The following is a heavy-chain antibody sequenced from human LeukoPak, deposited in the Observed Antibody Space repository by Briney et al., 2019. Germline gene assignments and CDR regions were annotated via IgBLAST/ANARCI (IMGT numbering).Heavy chain of an antibody. Sequence: GGSLRLSCAASGFTFSSYEMNWVRQAPGKGLEWVANIKQDGSEKYYVDSVKGRFTISRDNAKNSLYLQMNSLRAEDTAVYYCARDCVTMVDYWGQGTLVTVSS. CDR1: GFTFSSYE. J-gene: IGHJ4*02. CDR3: ARDCVTMVDY. V-gene: IGHV3-7*01. D-gene: IGHD3-10*01. CDR2: IKQDGSEK.